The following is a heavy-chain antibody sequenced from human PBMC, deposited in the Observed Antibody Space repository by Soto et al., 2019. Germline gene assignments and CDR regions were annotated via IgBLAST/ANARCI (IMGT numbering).Heavy chain of an antibody. J-gene: IGHJ4*02. D-gene: IGHD3-22*01. Sequence: ASVKVSCKASGYSFTNNDVSWVRQAPGQGLEWMGIINPSGGSTSYAQKFQGRVTMTRDTSTSTVYMELSSLRSEDTAVYYCARSGVTMIEKDFDYWGQGTLVTVSS. CDR2: INPSGGST. CDR1: GYSFTNND. V-gene: IGHV1-46*01. CDR3: ARSGVTMIEKDFDY.